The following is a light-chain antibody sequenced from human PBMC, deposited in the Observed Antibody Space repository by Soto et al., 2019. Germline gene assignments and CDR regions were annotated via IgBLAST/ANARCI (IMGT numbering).Light chain of an antibody. V-gene: IGLV1-40*01. CDR3: QSLDKRLAVYV. J-gene: IGLJ1*01. Sequence: QSALTQPPSVSGAPGQRVTISCTGSSSNIGPDSNVHWYQHLPGTAPKLLVYDNTNRPSGVPDRFSGSKSGTSASLAITGLQAEDEADYYCQSLDKRLAVYVFGTGTKVTVL. CDR1: SSNIGPDSN. CDR2: DNT.